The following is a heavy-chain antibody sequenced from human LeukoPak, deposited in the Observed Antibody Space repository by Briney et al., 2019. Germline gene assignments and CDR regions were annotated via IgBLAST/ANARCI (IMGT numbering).Heavy chain of an antibody. J-gene: IGHJ4*02. CDR3: ARRRITIFGVALYYFDY. D-gene: IGHD3-3*01. Sequence: PSETLSLTCAVYGGSFSGYYWSWIRQPPGKGLEWIGEINHSGSTNYNPSLKSRVTISVDMSKNQFSLKLSSVTAADTAVYYCARRRITIFGVALYYFDYWGQGTLVTVSS. CDR1: GGSFSGYY. V-gene: IGHV4-34*01. CDR2: INHSGST.